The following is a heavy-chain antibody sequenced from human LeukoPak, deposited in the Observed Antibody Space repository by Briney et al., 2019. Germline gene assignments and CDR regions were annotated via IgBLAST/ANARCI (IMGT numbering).Heavy chain of an antibody. D-gene: IGHD3-3*01. CDR2: IYYSGST. CDR3: ARQTLWSGYYPGH. J-gene: IGHJ4*02. CDR1: GGSISSSSYY. Sequence: SETLSLTCTVSGGSISSSSYYWGWIRQPPGKGLEWIGSIYYSGSTYYNPSLKSRVTISVDTSKNQFSLKLSSVTAADTAVYYCARQTLWSGYYPGHWGQGTLVTVSS. V-gene: IGHV4-39*07.